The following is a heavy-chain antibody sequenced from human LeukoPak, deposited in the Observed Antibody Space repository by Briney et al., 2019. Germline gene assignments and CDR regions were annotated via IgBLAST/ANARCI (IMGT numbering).Heavy chain of an antibody. CDR1: GYTFTSYG. Sequence: ASVKVSCKASGYTFTSYGISWVRQAPGQGLEWMGWISAYNGNTNYAQKLQGRVTMTTDTSTSTAYMELRSLRSDDTAVYYCARVYSSSWLHYYYYMDVWGKGTTATVSS. CDR2: ISAYNGNT. J-gene: IGHJ6*03. V-gene: IGHV1-18*01. D-gene: IGHD6-13*01. CDR3: ARVYSSSWLHYYYYMDV.